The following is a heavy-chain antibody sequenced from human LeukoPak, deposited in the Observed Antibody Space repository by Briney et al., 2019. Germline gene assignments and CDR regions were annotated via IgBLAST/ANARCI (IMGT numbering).Heavy chain of an antibody. CDR2: ISGSGGST. J-gene: IGHJ5*02. D-gene: IGHD6-13*01. V-gene: IGHV3-23*01. CDR1: GFTFSSYA. CDR3: ASDSSSWSYLYNWFDP. Sequence: GGSLRLSCAASGFTFSSYAMSWVRQAPGKGLEWVSAISGSGGSTYYADSVKGRFTISRDNSKNTLYLQMNSLRAEATAVYYCASDSSSWSYLYNWFDPWGQGTLVTVSS.